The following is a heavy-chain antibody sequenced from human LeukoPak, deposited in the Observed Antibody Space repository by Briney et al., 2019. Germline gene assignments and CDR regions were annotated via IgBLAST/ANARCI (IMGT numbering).Heavy chain of an antibody. V-gene: IGHV4-4*02. J-gene: IGHJ4*02. CDR1: GGSISSSNW. Sequence: SETLSLTCAVSGGSISSSNWWSWVRQPPGKGLEWIGEIYHSGSTNYNPSLKSRVTISVDKSKNQFSLKLSSVTAADTAVYYCARVGAEAYCGGDCYYFDYWGQGTLVTVSS. CDR3: ARVGAEAYCGGDCYYFDY. CDR2: IYHSGST. D-gene: IGHD2-21*02.